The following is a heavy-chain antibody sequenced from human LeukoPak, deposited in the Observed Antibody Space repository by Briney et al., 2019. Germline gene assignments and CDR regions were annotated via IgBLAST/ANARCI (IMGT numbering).Heavy chain of an antibody. J-gene: IGHJ5*02. D-gene: IGHD2-8*01. CDR2: IYHSGST. CDR3: ARTNGDHWFDP. V-gene: IGHV4-30-2*01. Sequence: LRLSCAASGFTFSDYYMSWIRQPPGKGLEWIGYIYHSGSTYYNPSLKSRVTISVDRSKNQFSLKLSSVTAADTAVYYCARTNGDHWFDPWGQGTLVTVSS. CDR1: GFTFSDYY.